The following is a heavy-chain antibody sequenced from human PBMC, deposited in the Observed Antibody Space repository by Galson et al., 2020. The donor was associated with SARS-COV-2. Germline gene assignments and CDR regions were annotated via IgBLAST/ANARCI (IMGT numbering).Heavy chain of an antibody. Sequence: GESLKISCKGSGYSFTSYWIGWVRQMPGKGLEWMGIIYPGDSDTRYSPSFQGQVTISAYESISTAYLQWSSLKASDTAMYYCAKEVWVGNYYYGMDVWGQGTTVTVSS. CDR2: IYPGDSDT. CDR3: AKEVWVGNYYYGMDV. CDR1: GYSFTSYW. D-gene: IGHD2-15*01. V-gene: IGHV5-51*01. J-gene: IGHJ6*02.